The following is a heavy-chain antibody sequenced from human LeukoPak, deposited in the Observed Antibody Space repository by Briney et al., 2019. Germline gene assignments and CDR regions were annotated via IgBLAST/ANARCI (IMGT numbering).Heavy chain of an antibody. V-gene: IGHV1-2*02. D-gene: IGHD2-8*01. J-gene: IGHJ4*02. Sequence: ASVKVSCEASGYTFTGYYMHWVRQAPGQGLEWMGWINPNSGGTNYAQKFQGRVTMTSDTSINTAYMELSRLRSDDTAMYYCASLNCNNGVCYNFDYWGQGTLVTVSS. CDR1: GYTFTGYY. CDR2: INPNSGGT. CDR3: ASLNCNNGVCYNFDY.